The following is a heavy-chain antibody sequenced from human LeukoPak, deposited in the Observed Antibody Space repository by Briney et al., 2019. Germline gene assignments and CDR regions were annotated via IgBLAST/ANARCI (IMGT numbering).Heavy chain of an antibody. J-gene: IGHJ4*02. CDR3: AKNTLNPYFDY. V-gene: IGHV3-30*18. CDR2: ISYAGSNK. CDR1: GFTFSTYG. D-gene: IGHD1-14*01. Sequence: GTSLRLSCAASGFTFSTYGMHWVRQAPGKGLEWVAVISYAGSNKYYADSVKGRFGISRDNVKNTLYLQMNSLRAEDTAVYYCAKNTLNPYFDYWGQGTLVTVSS.